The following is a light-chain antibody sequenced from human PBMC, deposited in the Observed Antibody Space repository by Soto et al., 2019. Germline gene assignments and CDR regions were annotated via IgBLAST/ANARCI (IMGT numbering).Light chain of an antibody. J-gene: IGKJ1*01. Sequence: DIQMTQSPSSLSASVGDRVTIACRASQSINTRLNWYQEKPGTAPKLLIYAASSLESGVPSRFSGSGSGTDFTLTISSLQPEDFAMYYCQQGYTSPLTFGQGTKVDIK. CDR2: AAS. V-gene: IGKV1-39*01. CDR1: QSINTR. CDR3: QQGYTSPLT.